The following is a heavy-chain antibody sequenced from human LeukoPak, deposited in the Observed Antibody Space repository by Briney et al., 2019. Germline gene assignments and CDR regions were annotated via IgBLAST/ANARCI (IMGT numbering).Heavy chain of an antibody. V-gene: IGHV3-23*01. Sequence: GGSLRLSCAASGFSFRSFAMSWVRQAPGKGLEWVAGISDSGRDTRYADSVKGRLTISRDNSRDTLYLQVNNLRDDDSAIYYCATKYSGLSPFYYWGQGTLVTVSS. CDR2: ISDSGRDT. J-gene: IGHJ4*02. CDR3: ATKYSGLSPFYY. D-gene: IGHD2-21*01. CDR1: GFSFRSFA.